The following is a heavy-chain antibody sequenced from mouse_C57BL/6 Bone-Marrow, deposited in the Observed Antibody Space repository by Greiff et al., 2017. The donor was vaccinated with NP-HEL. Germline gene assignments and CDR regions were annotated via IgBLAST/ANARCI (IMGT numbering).Heavy chain of an antibody. Sequence: VQLQQSGPELVKPGASVKISCKASGYAFSSSWMNWVKQRPGQGLEWIGRIYPGDGDTNYNGKFKGKATLTADKSSRTAYMQLSSLTSEDSAVYCCARGGDYDGFDYWGQGTTLTVSS. V-gene: IGHV1-82*01. J-gene: IGHJ2*01. CDR2: IYPGDGDT. D-gene: IGHD2-4*01. CDR1: GYAFSSSW. CDR3: ARGGDYDGFDY.